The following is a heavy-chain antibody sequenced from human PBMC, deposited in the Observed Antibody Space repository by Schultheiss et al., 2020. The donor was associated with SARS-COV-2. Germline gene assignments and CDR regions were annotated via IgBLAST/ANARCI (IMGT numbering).Heavy chain of an antibody. D-gene: IGHD4-17*01. V-gene: IGHV3-33*06. CDR3: AKDGYGDYSYFDY. CDR2: IWYDGSNK. CDR1: GFTFSSYA. Sequence: GGSLRLSCAASGFTFSSYAMSWVRQAPGKGLEWVAVIWYDGSNKYYADSVKGRFTISRDNSKNTLYLQMNSLRAEDTAVYYCAKDGYGDYSYFDYWGQGTLVTVSS. J-gene: IGHJ4*02.